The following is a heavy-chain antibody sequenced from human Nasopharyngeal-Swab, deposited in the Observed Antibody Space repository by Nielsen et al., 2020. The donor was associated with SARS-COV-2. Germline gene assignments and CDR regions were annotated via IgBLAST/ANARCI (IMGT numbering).Heavy chain of an antibody. J-gene: IGHJ4*02. CDR3: ARYDDYYDSSGYAY. Sequence: IRQPPGTGLEWVSVISGSGGSTYYADSVKGRFTISRDNSKNTLYLQMNSLRAEDTAVYYCARYDDYYDSSGYAYWGQGTLVTVSS. CDR2: ISGSGGST. V-gene: IGHV3-23*01. D-gene: IGHD3-22*01.